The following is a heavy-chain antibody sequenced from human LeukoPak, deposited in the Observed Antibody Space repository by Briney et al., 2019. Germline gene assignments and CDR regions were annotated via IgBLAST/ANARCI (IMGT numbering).Heavy chain of an antibody. Sequence: SETLSLTCAVYGGSFSGYYWSWIRQPPGKGLEWIGEINHSGSTNYNPSLKSRVTISVDTSKNQFSLKLSSVTAADTAVYYCARDNYYDSSGLSYAFDIWGQGTMVTVSS. CDR3: ARDNYYDSSGLSYAFDI. D-gene: IGHD3-22*01. J-gene: IGHJ3*02. V-gene: IGHV4-34*01. CDR1: GGSFSGYY. CDR2: INHSGST.